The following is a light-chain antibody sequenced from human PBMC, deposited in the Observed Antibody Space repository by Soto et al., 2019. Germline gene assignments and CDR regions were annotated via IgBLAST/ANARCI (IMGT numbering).Light chain of an antibody. V-gene: IGKV1-27*01. J-gene: IGKJ4*01. Sequence: DIQMTQSPSSLSASVGDRVTITCRGSLGVSNYLAWYQQKPGKVPKLLIYAASTLQSGVPSRFSGSGSGTDFTLTISSLQPEDVATYYCRKYNSAPLTFGGGTKVEIK. CDR1: LGVSNY. CDR2: AAS. CDR3: RKYNSAPLT.